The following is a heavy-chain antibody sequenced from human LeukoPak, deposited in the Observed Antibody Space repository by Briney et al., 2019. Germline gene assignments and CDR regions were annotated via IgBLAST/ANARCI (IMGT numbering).Heavy chain of an antibody. CDR1: GFTFSSYS. J-gene: IGHJ6*02. CDR2: ISSSSSYI. V-gene: IGHV3-21*01. D-gene: IGHD3-10*01. Sequence: PGGSLRLSCAASGFTFSSYSMNWVRQAPGKGLEWVSSISSSSSYIYYADSVKGRFTISRDNAKNSLYLQMNSLRAEDTAVYYCAKDLVTMVRGVMDVWGQGTTVTVSS. CDR3: AKDLVTMVRGVMDV.